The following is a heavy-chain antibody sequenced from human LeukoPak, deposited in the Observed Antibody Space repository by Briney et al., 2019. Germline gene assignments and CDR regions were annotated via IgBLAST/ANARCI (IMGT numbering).Heavy chain of an antibody. CDR2: IYTSGST. J-gene: IGHJ4*02. V-gene: IGHV4-4*07. D-gene: IGHD1-26*01. CDR1: GGSISSYF. Sequence: PSETLSLTCTVSGGSISSYFWSWIRQPAGKGLEWIGRIYTSGSTNYNTSLKSRVTMSVDTSKNQFSLKLSSVTAADTAVYYCGRGSYFRANADNWGEGALATVSS. CDR3: GRGSYFRANADN.